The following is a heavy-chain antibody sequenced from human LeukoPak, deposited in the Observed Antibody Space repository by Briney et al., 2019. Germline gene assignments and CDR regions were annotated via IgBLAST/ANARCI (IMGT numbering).Heavy chain of an antibody. CDR3: ARGSGYCSGGSCYSAGGDYYYYYMDV. D-gene: IGHD2-15*01. CDR1: GGSISSYY. CDR2: IYYSGST. V-gene: IGHV4-59*12. Sequence: SETLSLTCTGSGGSISSYYWSWIRQPPGQGLEWIGYIYYSGSTNSNPSLKSRVTISVDTSKNHFSLKLSSVTAADTAVYYCARGSGYCSGGSCYSAGGDYYYYYMDVWGKGTTVTVSS. J-gene: IGHJ6*03.